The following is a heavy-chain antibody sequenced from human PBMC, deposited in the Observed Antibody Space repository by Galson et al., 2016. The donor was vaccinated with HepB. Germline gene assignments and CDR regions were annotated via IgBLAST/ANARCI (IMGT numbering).Heavy chain of an antibody. Sequence: SLRLSCAASGFNFISYALTWVRQAPGKGLEWVSSISPRGYTYYPDSVKGRFTISRDTSKNTLYLQMSSLGAEDTAVYYCAKDLDYGDPRGGYYGMGVWGQGTTVTVSS. CDR3: AKDLDYGDPRGGYYGMGV. D-gene: IGHD4-17*01. CDR2: ISPRGYT. V-gene: IGHV3-23*01. CDR1: GFNFISYA. J-gene: IGHJ6*02.